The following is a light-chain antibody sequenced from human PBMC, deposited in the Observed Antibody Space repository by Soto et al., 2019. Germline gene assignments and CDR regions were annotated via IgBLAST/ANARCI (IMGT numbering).Light chain of an antibody. J-gene: IGKJ4*01. CDR3: MKQTQFTFT. CDR2: KIS. V-gene: IGKV2-24*01. CDR1: QSLVHSDGDTY. Sequence: DIVMTQTPLSSPVTLGQPASISCRSSQSLVHSDGDTYLNWLQQRPGQPPRLLIYKISKRFSGVPDIFTGGGAGTDFTLKISMVSAEDVGTYYCMKQTQFTFTFGGGTKGEIK.